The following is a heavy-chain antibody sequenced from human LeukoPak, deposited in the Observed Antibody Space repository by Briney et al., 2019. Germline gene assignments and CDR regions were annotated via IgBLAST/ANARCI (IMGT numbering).Heavy chain of an antibody. V-gene: IGHV3-48*01. CDR1: GFTFGSYS. J-gene: IGHJ3*02. CDR3: ARDNLFTNKWLLPNQLQDRAFDI. Sequence: HSGGSLRLSCAASGFTFGSYSMNWVRQAPGKGLEWVSYISSSSDEIFYADSVKGRFTISRDNAKNSLFLQMNSLRAEDTAVYYCARDNLFTNKWLLPNQLQDRAFDIWGQGTMVTVSS. D-gene: IGHD3-22*01. CDR2: ISSSSDEI.